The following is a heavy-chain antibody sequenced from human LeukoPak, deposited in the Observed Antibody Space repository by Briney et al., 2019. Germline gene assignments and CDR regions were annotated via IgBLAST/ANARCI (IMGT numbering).Heavy chain of an antibody. CDR2: IYSGGNT. D-gene: IGHD4-11*01. J-gene: IGHJ2*01. CDR1: GFTVRDNY. V-gene: IGHV3-66*01. Sequence: GGSLRLSCAASGFTVRDNYMSWVRQAPGKGPEWVSLIYSGGNTFYPDSVRGRFTISRDDSKNTLSLQMNSLRAEDTAVYYCARAVTTGYFDLWGRGTLVTVSS. CDR3: ARAVTTGYFDL.